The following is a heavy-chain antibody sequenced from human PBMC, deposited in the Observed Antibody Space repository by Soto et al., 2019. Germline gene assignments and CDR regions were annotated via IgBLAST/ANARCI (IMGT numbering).Heavy chain of an antibody. CDR1: GFTCGNFL. V-gene: IGHV3-7*01. J-gene: IGHJ4*01. D-gene: IGHD1-1*01. CDR2: IKGDGSDI. Sequence: GVSQILSSAVSGFTCGNFLMSLVRQAQGKGLEWVANIKGDGSDINYVDSVRGRFTISRDNAKNSVYLQLISLRAEDTAVYYCEKVRYNDHYNTFDYWGQGTLVTGSS. CDR3: EKVRYNDHYNTFDY.